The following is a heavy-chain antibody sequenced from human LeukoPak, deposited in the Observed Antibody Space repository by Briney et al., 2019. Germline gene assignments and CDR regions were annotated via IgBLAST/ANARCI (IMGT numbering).Heavy chain of an antibody. CDR3: AIYRIRGGSSGWSGYYYYYYGMDV. D-gene: IGHD6-19*01. J-gene: IGHJ6*02. CDR2: IHYSGSA. CDR1: GGSISSYY. V-gene: IGHV4-59*08. Sequence: SETLSLICTVSGGSISSYYWSWIRQPPGKGLEWIGYIHYSGSANYNPSLKSRVTISVDTSKNQSSLKLSSVTAADTAVYYCAIYRIRGGSSGWSGYYYYYYGMDVWGQGTTVTVSS.